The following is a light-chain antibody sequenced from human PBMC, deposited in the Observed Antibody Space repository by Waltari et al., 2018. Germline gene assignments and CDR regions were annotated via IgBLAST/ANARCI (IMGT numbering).Light chain of an antibody. CDR3: QQRSSWPYT. J-gene: IGKJ2*01. Sequence: DIVFTQSPATLSLSPGYSATLSCRASQRISNYLAWYQQKPGLAPRLLIYDTSNRATGIPARFSGGGSGTDFTLTIISLAPEDFAVYYCQQRSSWPYTFGQGTKLEI. CDR2: DTS. CDR1: QRISNY. V-gene: IGKV3-11*01.